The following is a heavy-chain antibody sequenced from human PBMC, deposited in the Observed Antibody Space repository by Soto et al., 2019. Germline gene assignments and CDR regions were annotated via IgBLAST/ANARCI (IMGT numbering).Heavy chain of an antibody. Sequence: SGPTLVNPTQTLTLTFSFSVFSLSTRGVGVGWIRQPPGKALEWLALIYWDDDKRYSPSLKSRLTITKDTSKNQVVLTMTNMDPVDTATYYCAHDKREFLNHNGYDFDYWGQGTLVTVSS. J-gene: IGHJ4*02. D-gene: IGHD5-12*01. V-gene: IGHV2-5*02. CDR2: IYWDDDK. CDR3: AHDKREFLNHNGYDFDY. CDR1: VFSLSTRGVG.